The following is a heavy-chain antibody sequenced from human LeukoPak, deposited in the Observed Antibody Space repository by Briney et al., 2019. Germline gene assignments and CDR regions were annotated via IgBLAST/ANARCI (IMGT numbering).Heavy chain of an antibody. CDR1: GFNFSTHA. D-gene: IGHD1-26*01. J-gene: IGHJ4*02. CDR2: ISGSGGGT. CDR3: AKERATTTTFDY. Sequence: GSLRPSCAASGFNFSTHAMRWVRPAPGKVLKWVSLISGSGGGTYYANAGKGRFTISRDNSKNTLYLQMDSLRTEDTAVYYCAKERATTTTFDYWGQGTLNTVSS. V-gene: IGHV3-23*01.